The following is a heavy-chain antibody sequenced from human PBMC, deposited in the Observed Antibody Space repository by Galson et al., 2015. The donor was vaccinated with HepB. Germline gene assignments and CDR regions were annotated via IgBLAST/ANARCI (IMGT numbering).Heavy chain of an antibody. V-gene: IGHV5-10-1*01. Sequence: QSGAEVKKPGESLRISCKGSGYSFTSYWISWVRQMPGKGLEWMGRIDPSDSYTNYSPSFQGHVTISADKSISTAYLQWSSLKASDTAVYYCARHQLDSSSRDAFDIWGQGTMVTVSS. CDR2: IDPSDSYT. CDR3: ARHQLDSSSRDAFDI. D-gene: IGHD6-13*01. CDR1: GYSFTSYW. J-gene: IGHJ3*02.